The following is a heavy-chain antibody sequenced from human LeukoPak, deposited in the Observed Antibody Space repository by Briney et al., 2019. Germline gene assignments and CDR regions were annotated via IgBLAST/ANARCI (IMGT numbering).Heavy chain of an antibody. Sequence: GGSLRLSCAASGFTFSNYAMSWVRQAPGKGLEWVSAISGNGGSSYYADSVKGRFTISRDNSRSTLYLQMNSLRAEDTAVYYCAKVSPHGGNSVWGQGTLVTVSS. CDR3: AKVSPHGGNSV. J-gene: IGHJ4*02. D-gene: IGHD4-23*01. CDR2: ISGNGGSS. V-gene: IGHV3-23*01. CDR1: GFTFSNYA.